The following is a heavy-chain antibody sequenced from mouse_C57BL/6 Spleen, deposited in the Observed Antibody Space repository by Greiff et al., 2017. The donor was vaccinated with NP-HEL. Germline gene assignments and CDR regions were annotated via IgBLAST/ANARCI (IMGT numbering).Heavy chain of an antibody. CDR2: ISDGGSYT. V-gene: IGHV5-4*01. CDR1: GFTFSSYA. Sequence: EVQGVESGGGLVKPGGSLKLSCAASGFTFSSYAMSWVRQTPEKRLEWVATISDGGSYTYYPDNVKGRFTISRDNAKNNLYLQMSHLKSEDTAMYYCARDLTGTFYWYFDVWGTGTTVTVSS. D-gene: IGHD4-1*01. CDR3: ARDLTGTFYWYFDV. J-gene: IGHJ1*03.